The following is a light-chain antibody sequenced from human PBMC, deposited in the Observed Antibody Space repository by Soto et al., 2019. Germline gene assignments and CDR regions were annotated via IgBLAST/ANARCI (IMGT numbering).Light chain of an antibody. J-gene: IGLJ3*02. V-gene: IGLV2-14*01. CDR3: CSYTSSSIRV. CDR1: SSDVGGYNH. Sequence: QSVLTQPASVSGSPGQSITISCTGTSSDVGGYNHVSWYQQHPRKAPKLIIYEVRNRPSGVSNRLSGSKSGNTASLTISGLQADDEADYYCCSYTSSSIRVFGGGTKLTVL. CDR2: EVR.